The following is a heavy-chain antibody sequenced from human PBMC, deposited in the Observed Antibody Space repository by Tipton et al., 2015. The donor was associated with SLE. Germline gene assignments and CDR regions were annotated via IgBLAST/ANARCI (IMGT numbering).Heavy chain of an antibody. D-gene: IGHD3-3*01. CDR2: IYYSGTT. CDR3: ARGDFWSGLDY. Sequence: TLSLTCTVSGGSITSRYWNWVRQPPGKGLEWIGYIYYSGTTSYNSSLKSRVTISVDSAKNQFSLKVSSVTAADTAVYFCARGDFWSGLDYRGQGALVTVSS. CDR1: GGSITSRY. J-gene: IGHJ4*02. V-gene: IGHV4-59*11.